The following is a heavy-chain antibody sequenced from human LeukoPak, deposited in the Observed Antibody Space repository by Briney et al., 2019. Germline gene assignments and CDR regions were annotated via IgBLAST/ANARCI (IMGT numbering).Heavy chain of an antibody. CDR2: ISYDGSNK. CDR3: ARSGETNWFDP. J-gene: IGHJ5*02. CDR1: RSTFSTYG. V-gene: IGHV3-30*03. D-gene: IGHD3-10*01. Sequence: GGSLRLSCAASRSTFSTYGMHWVRQAPGKGLEWVAVISYDGSNKYYADSLKGRFTISRDNSKNTLYLQMNSLRAKDTAMYYCARSGETNWFDPRGQGTLVTVSS.